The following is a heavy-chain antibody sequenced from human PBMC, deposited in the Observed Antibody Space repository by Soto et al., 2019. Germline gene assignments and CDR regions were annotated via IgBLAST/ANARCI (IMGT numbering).Heavy chain of an antibody. J-gene: IGHJ3*02. Sequence: EVQLLESGGGLVQPGGSLRLSCAASGFTFSSYAMSWVRQAPGKGLEWVSAISGSGGSTYYADSVKGRFTISRDNSKNTLYLQMNRLRAEDTAVYYFAKRYCSGGSCYPRAFDIWGQGTMVTVSS. D-gene: IGHD2-15*01. CDR1: GFTFSSYA. CDR2: ISGSGGST. CDR3: AKRYCSGGSCYPRAFDI. V-gene: IGHV3-23*01.